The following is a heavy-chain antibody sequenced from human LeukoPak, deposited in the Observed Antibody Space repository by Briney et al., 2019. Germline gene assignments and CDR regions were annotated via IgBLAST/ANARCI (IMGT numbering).Heavy chain of an antibody. CDR3: ARDCSGSSCYWIH. Sequence: GASVKVSCKASGYTFSSYGICWVRQAPGQGLEWLGYISAYNGNTNYAQKVQGRITMTTDTSTSTAYMEMRSLGSDDTAVYYCARDCSGSSCYWIHWGQGTLVTVSS. CDR2: ISAYNGNT. J-gene: IGHJ4*02. V-gene: IGHV1-18*01. CDR1: GYTFSSYG. D-gene: IGHD2-15*01.